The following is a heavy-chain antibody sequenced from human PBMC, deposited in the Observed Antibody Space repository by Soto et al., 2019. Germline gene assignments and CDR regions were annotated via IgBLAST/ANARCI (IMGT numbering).Heavy chain of an antibody. CDR2: VYYSGST. J-gene: IGHJ5*02. V-gene: IGHV4-59*08. Sequence: QVQLQESGPGLVKPSETQSLTCTVSGGSISGYYWSWIRQSPEKGLEWIGHVYYSGSTKYNPSLKSRVTISVDTSKNQFPLNLRSVTAADTAVYYCAMTVTTLYNLFDPWGQGILVTVSS. D-gene: IGHD4-4*01. CDR1: GGSISGYY. CDR3: AMTVTTLYNLFDP.